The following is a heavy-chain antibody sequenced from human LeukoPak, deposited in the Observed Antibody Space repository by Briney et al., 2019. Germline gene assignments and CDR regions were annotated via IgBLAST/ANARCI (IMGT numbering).Heavy chain of an antibody. Sequence: GGSLRLSCADSGFTFSDFGMRWVRQAPGKGLEWVSVIRSDGDNKDYGDSVKGRFTISRDNSKNTVYLQMNGLRAEDTAVYYCTRPRPPLSPYTRLEYWGQGTLVTVSP. D-gene: IGHD1-14*01. CDR2: IRSDGDNK. J-gene: IGHJ4*02. V-gene: IGHV3-30*03. CDR1: GFTFSDFG. CDR3: TRPRPPLSPYTRLEY.